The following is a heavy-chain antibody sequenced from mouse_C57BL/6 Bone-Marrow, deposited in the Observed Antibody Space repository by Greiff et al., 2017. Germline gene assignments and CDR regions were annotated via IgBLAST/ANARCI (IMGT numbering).Heavy chain of an antibody. J-gene: IGHJ2*01. CDR2: IYPSDSET. V-gene: IGHV1-61*01. CDR3: ARTYSYYFDY. Sequence: QVQLQQPGAELVRPGSSVKLSCKASGYTFTSYWMDWVKQRPGQGLEWIGNIYPSDSETHYNQKFKDKATLTVDKSSSTAYMQLSSLTSKDSAVYYCARTYSYYFDYWGQGTTLTVSS. D-gene: IGHD2-12*01. CDR1: GYTFTSYW.